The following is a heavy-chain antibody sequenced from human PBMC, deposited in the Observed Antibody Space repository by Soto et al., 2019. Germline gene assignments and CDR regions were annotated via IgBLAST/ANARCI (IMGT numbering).Heavy chain of an antibody. J-gene: IGHJ6*02. CDR1: GFTVSSNY. Sequence: GGSLRLSCAASGFTVSSNYMSWVRQAPGKGLEWVSVIYSGGSTYYADSVKGRFTISRDNSKNTLYLQMNSLRAEDTAVYYCARDSRIAAVGTKYYYGMDIWGQRTTVTVSS. CDR2: IYSGGST. D-gene: IGHD6-13*01. V-gene: IGHV3-53*01. CDR3: ARDSRIAAVGTKYYYGMDI.